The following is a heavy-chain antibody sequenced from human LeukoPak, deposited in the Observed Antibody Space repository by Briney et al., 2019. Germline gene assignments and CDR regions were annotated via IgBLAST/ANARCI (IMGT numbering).Heavy chain of an antibody. V-gene: IGHV3-23*01. CDR2: IGGSGGSI. CDR3: AKDRGSGGYYPRVENWFDP. Sequence: GGSLRLSCAASGFTFSSYAMSWVRQAPGKGLEWVSGIGGSGGSIYYADSVKGRFTISRDNSKNTLYLQMNSLRAEDTAIYYCAKDRGSGGYYPRVENWFDPWGQGTLVTVSS. D-gene: IGHD3-10*01. J-gene: IGHJ5*02. CDR1: GFTFSSYA.